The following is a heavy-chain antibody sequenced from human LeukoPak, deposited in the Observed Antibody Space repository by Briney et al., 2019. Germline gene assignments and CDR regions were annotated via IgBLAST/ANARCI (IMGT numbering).Heavy chain of an antibody. CDR1: GFTFSSYG. Sequence: GGSLRLSCAASGFTFSSYGMSWVRQAPGKGPEWVSAISGSGGSTYYADSVKGRFTISRDNSKNTLYLQMNSLRAEDTAVYYCAKDWTGTKPFDLWGRGTLVTVSS. J-gene: IGHJ2*01. V-gene: IGHV3-23*01. CDR2: ISGSGGST. D-gene: IGHD3/OR15-3a*01. CDR3: AKDWTGTKPFDL.